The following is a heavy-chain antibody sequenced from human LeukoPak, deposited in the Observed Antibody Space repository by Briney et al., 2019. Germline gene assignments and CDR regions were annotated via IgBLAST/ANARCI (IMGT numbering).Heavy chain of an antibody. D-gene: IGHD3-22*01. CDR3: TTDWVYYDSSGYYSAFDY. V-gene: IGHV3-15*01. CDR1: GFTFSNAW. J-gene: IGHJ4*02. CDR2: IKSKTDGGTT. Sequence: KTGGSLRLSCAASGFTFSNAWMSWVRQAPGKGLEWVGRIKSKTDGGTTDYAAPVKGRFTISRDDSKNTLYLQMNSLKTEDTAVYYCTTDWVYYDSSGYYSAFDYWGQGTLVTVSS.